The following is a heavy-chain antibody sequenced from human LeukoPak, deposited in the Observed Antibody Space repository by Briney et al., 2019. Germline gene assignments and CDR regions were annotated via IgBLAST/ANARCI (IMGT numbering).Heavy chain of an antibody. J-gene: IGHJ5*02. Sequence: GASVKVSCKASGYTFTGYYMHLVRQAPRQGLEWMGRINPNSGGTNYAQKFQGRVTMTRDTSISTAYMELSRLRSDDTAVYYCARPLGTTRRGLLNWFDPWGQGTLVTVSS. CDR3: ARPLGTTRRGLLNWFDP. CDR1: GYTFTGYY. V-gene: IGHV1-2*06. D-gene: IGHD1-7*01. CDR2: INPNSGGT.